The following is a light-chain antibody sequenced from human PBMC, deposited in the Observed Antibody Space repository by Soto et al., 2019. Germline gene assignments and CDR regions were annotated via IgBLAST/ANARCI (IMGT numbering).Light chain of an antibody. CDR3: QQYESDSRT. J-gene: IGKJ1*01. CDR1: QSISTW. V-gene: IGKV1-5*03. CDR2: KAS. Sequence: DIPMTQSPSTLSASVGDRVTITCRASQSISTWLVWYQQKLGKAPKVLVHKASTLASGVPSRFSGSGSGTEFTLTISSLQPDDFATYYCQQYESDSRTFGQGTKVEI.